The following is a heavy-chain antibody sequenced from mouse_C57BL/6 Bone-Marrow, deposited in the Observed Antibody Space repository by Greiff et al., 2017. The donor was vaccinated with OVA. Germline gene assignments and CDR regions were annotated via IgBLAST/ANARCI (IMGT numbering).Heavy chain of an antibody. D-gene: IGHD2-4*01. V-gene: IGHV3-6*01. J-gene: IGHJ2*01. Sequence: VQLQQSGPGLVKPSQSLSLTCSVTGYSITSGYYWNWIRQFPGNKLEWMGYISYDGSNNYNPSLKNRISITRDTSKNQFFLKLNSVTTEDTAMYYCARRGLAYWGQGTTLIVSS. CDR2: ISYDGSN. CDR1: GYSITSGYY. CDR3: ARRGLAY.